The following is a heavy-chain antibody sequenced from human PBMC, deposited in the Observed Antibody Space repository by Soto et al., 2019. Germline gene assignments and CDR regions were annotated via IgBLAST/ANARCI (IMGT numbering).Heavy chain of an antibody. CDR2: IIPILGIA. CDR3: ARSGMAAAGVYWYFDL. D-gene: IGHD6-13*01. Sequence: GASVKVSCKASEGTFSSYTISWVRQAPGQGLEWMGRIIPILGIANYAQKFQGRVTITADKSTSTAYMELSSLRSEDTAVYYCARSGMAAAGVYWYFDLWGRGTLVTVSS. V-gene: IGHV1-69*02. CDR1: EGTFSSYT. J-gene: IGHJ2*01.